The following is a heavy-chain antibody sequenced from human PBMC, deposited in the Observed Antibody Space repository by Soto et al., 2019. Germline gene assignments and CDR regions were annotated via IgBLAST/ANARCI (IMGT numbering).Heavy chain of an antibody. J-gene: IGHJ5*02. CDR3: AGHLGYCDTNTCYPYKWFDP. V-gene: IGHV4-59*08. CDR2: IYYTGNT. Sequence: PSETLSLTCIVSGGSISSYYWSWIRQSPGKGLEWIGYIYYTGNTNYNPSLRSRVTISLDTSKNQFSLNLNSVTAADTAVYYCAGHLGYCDTNTCYPYKWFDPWGQGTLVTVSS. CDR1: GGSISSYY. D-gene: IGHD3-16*01.